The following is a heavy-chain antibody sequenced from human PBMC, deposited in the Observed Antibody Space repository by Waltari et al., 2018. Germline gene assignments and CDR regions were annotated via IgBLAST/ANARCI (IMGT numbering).Heavy chain of an antibody. Sequence: QVQLEESGPGLVKPSETLSLTCTISGGYIGHPYWSWIRQPPGKGLECIGHIFYTGATTYSPSLESRATISFDSFKNQFSLRLSSVTAADTAIYYCTRDPGVVTPWYFDLWGRGTLVTVSS. CDR3: TRDPGVVTPWYFDL. CDR1: GGYIGHPY. J-gene: IGHJ2*01. V-gene: IGHV4-59*11. D-gene: IGHD3-22*01. CDR2: IFYTGAT.